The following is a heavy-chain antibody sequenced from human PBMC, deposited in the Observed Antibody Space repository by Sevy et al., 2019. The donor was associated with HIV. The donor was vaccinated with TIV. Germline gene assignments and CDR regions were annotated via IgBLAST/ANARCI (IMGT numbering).Heavy chain of an antibody. D-gene: IGHD3-3*01. Sequence: ASVKVSCKASGYSFTGYFMHWVRQAPGQGLEWMGRINPISGATDDSQKFQGRVTMTRDTSISTAYLEVSRLRSDDTAVYYCARAPIDFWMGGMDVWGQGTAVTVSS. CDR1: GYSFTGYF. CDR3: ARAPIDFWMGGMDV. CDR2: INPISGAT. J-gene: IGHJ6*02. V-gene: IGHV1-2*06.